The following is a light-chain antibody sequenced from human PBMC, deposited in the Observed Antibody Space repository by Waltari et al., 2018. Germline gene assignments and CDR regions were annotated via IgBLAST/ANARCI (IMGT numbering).Light chain of an antibody. CDR3: CSYAGSSTHVL. V-gene: IGLV2-23*02. Sequence: QSALTQPASVSGSPGQSITISCTGTSSDVGGYNHVYWYQQYPGKAPKLMIYDVSKRPSGVSNRFSGSKSGNTASLTISGLQAEDEADYYCCSYAGSSTHVLFGGGTKLTVL. CDR1: SSDVGGYNH. J-gene: IGLJ2*01. CDR2: DVS.